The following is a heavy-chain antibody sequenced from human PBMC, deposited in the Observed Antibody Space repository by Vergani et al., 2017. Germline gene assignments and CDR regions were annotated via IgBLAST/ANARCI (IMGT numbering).Heavy chain of an antibody. CDR1: GGSINSNM. V-gene: IGHV3-21*01. Sequence: QLQESGSGLVKPSETLSLTCTVSGGSINSNMFFWGWIRQPPGKGLEWVSSISGNNDDVYYADSVKGRFTISRDNAKNSLYLDMSSLRAEDTAVYYCVRDVRVSRTWGQGTLVAVSS. CDR3: VRDVRVSRT. J-gene: IGHJ3*01. CDR2: ISGNNDDV.